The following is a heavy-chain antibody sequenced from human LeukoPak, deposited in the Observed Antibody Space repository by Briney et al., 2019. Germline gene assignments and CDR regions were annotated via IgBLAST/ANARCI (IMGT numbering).Heavy chain of an antibody. CDR3: ARHASAVAAPGY. D-gene: IGHD6-19*01. CDR1: GGSISSYY. CDR2: IYYSGST. V-gene: IGHV4-59*08. Sequence: SETLSLTCTVSGGSISSYYWSWIRQPPGKGLEWIGYIYYSGSTNYNPSLKSRVTISADTSNNQISLKLSSVTAADTAVYYCARHASAVAAPGYWGQGTLVTVSS. J-gene: IGHJ4*02.